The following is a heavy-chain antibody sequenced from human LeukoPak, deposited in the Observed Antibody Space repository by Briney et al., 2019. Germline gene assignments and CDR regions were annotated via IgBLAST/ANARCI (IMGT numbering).Heavy chain of an antibody. J-gene: IGHJ4*02. Sequence: GGSLRLSCAASGFTFSTYGMHWVRQAPGKGLEWLGVISNDGGSKNYADSVMKGRFTISRDNSKNTLYLQMNSLSAEDTAVYYCARDRFYSSSWYAEGTFDYWGQGTLVTVSS. CDR2: ISNDGGSK. CDR1: GFTFSTYG. CDR3: ARDRFYSSSWYAEGTFDY. D-gene: IGHD6-13*01. V-gene: IGHV3-30*03.